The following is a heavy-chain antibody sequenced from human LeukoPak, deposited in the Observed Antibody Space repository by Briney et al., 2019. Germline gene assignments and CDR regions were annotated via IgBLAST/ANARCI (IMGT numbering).Heavy chain of an antibody. D-gene: IGHD1-26*01. Sequence: SVKVSCKASGGTFSSYTISWVRQAPGQGLEWMGRIIPILGIANYAQKFQGRVTITADKSTSTAYMKLSSLRSEDTAVYYCASESGSYNDAFDIWGQGTMVTVSS. CDR2: IIPILGIA. V-gene: IGHV1-69*02. J-gene: IGHJ3*02. CDR1: GGTFSSYT. CDR3: ASESGSYNDAFDI.